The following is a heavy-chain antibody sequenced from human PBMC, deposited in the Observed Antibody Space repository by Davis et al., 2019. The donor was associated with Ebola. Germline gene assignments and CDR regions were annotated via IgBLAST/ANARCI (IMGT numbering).Heavy chain of an antibody. CDR1: GFSVSANY. V-gene: IGHV3-53*01. J-gene: IGHJ6*04. Sequence: GGSLRLSCAASGFSVSANYMIWVRQAPGKGLEWVSLMYAVGNTFYADSVKGRFTISRDNSKNTVYLHMNSLRADDTAVYYCVRDPSGGSGWSMGYYGMDVWGKGTTVTVSS. D-gene: IGHD6-19*01. CDR2: MYAVGNT. CDR3: VRDPSGGSGWSMGYYGMDV.